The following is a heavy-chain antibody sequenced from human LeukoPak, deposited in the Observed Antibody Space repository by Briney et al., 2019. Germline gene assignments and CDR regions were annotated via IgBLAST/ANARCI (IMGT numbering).Heavy chain of an antibody. Sequence: SETLSLTCTVSGGSISSYYWSWIRQPPGKGLEWIGYIHYSGSTNYNPSLQSRVTISVDTSKNQFSLRLRSVTAADTAVYYCALYRSSRDYYYYYMDVWGKGTTVTVSS. J-gene: IGHJ6*03. CDR2: IHYSGST. V-gene: IGHV4-59*01. CDR3: ALYRSSRDYYYYYMDV. D-gene: IGHD6-13*01. CDR1: GGSISSYY.